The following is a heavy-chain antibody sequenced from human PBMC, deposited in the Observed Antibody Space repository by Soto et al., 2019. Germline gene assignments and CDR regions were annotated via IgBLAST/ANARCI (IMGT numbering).Heavy chain of an antibody. J-gene: IGHJ4*02. Sequence: QVQLVEYGGGVVQPGRSLELYCAASGFTFSSYALHWVRQAPGKGLDWVAAISSDVNYKYYADSVKGRFTISRDNSRDTLYLQMNSLKAEDTAVYYCARQQKRVVWHFDFWGQGTLVTVSS. CDR2: ISSDVNYK. CDR3: ARQQKRVVWHFDF. V-gene: IGHV3-30-3*01. CDR1: GFTFSSYA. D-gene: IGHD2-21*01.